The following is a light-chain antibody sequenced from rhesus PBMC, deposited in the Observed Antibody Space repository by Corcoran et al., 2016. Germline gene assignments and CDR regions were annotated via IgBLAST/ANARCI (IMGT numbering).Light chain of an antibody. J-gene: IGKJ4*01. CDR2: AAS. Sequence: DIQMTQSPSSLSASVGDTVTITCRASQGISSYLNWFQQKPGKAPKLLIYAASSLESGVPSRLSGSGSGTEFTLTISSLHPEDFAAYYCLQHNSYPRTFGGGTKVEIK. CDR1: QGISSY. V-gene: IGKV1-28*01. CDR3: LQHNSYPRT.